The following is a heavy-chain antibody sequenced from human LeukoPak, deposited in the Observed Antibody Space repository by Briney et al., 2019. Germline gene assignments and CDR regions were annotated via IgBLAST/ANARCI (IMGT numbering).Heavy chain of an antibody. CDR3: ARGYGVAGTHYYFDS. J-gene: IGHJ4*02. V-gene: IGHV4-59*01. Sequence: SETLSPTCTVSGGSISGYYWSWIRQPPGKGLESIGYFYYSGSTNYNPSLKSRVTISVDTSKNQFSLKLTSVTAADTAVYYCARGYGVAGTHYYFDSWGQGTLVTVSS. CDR2: FYYSGST. CDR1: GGSISGYY. D-gene: IGHD6-19*01.